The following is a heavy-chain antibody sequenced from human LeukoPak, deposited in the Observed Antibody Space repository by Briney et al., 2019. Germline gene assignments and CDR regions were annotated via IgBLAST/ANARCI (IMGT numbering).Heavy chain of an antibody. D-gene: IGHD6-13*01. CDR3: ARALSLYSSSWYYDY. CDR1: GFTFSSYG. V-gene: IGHV3-30*02. J-gene: IGHJ4*02. CDR2: IRYDGSNK. Sequence: GGSLRFSCAASGFTFSSYGMHWVRQAPGKGLEWVAFIRYDGSNKYYADSVKGRFTISRDNAKNSLYLQMNSLRAEDTAVYYCARALSLYSSSWYYDYWGQGTLVTVSS.